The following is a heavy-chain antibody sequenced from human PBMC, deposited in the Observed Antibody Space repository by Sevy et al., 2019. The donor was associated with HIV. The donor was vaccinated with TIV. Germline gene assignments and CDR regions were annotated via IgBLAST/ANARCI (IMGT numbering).Heavy chain of an antibody. J-gene: IGHJ5*02. CDR2: IHTNEKT. Sequence: SETLSLTCTVSGASISDFYWGWIRQPAGRGLEWIGRIHTNEKTDYNPSLKSRVTMSVDTSRNQFSLRLTSVTAADSAVYYCARGLGYNWFDPWGQGTLVIVSS. CDR3: ARGLGYNWFDP. V-gene: IGHV4-4*07. CDR1: GASISDFY. D-gene: IGHD3-16*01.